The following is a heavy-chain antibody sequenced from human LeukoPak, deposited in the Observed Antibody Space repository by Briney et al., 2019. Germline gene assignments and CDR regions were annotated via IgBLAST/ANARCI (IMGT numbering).Heavy chain of an antibody. V-gene: IGHV4-59*01. CDR2: IYYSGST. Sequence: SETLSLTCTVSGGSISSYYWSWIRQPPGKGLEWIGYIYYSGSTNYNPSLKSRVTISVDTSKNQFSLKLSSVTAADTAVYYCAKVPAASLAVVNWFDPWGQGTLVTVSS. J-gene: IGHJ5*02. CDR1: GGSISSYY. D-gene: IGHD2-2*01. CDR3: AKVPAASLAVVNWFDP.